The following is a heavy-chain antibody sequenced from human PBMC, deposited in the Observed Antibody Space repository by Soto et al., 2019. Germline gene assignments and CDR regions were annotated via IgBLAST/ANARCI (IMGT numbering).Heavy chain of an antibody. CDR2: IYYRGST. J-gene: IGHJ3*02. D-gene: IGHD3-22*01. CDR1: GGSISSYY. V-gene: IGHV4-59*12. CDR3: ARLNLYGGSSGSLDDSFDI. Sequence: AETLCLTCTVCGGSISSYYWSCIRQPPWKGLEWIGYIYYRGSTNYNPSLKSRVTISVDMSKNQFSLKLSSVTAADTAVYYFARLNLYGGSSGSLDDSFDIWGQGTILPVSS.